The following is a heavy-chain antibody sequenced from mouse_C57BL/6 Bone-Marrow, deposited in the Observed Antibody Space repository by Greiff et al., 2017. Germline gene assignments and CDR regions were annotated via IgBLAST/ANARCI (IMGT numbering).Heavy chain of an antibody. J-gene: IGHJ4*01. Sequence: VQLQQSGPVLVKPGASVKMSCKASGYTFTDYYMNWVKQSHGKSLEWIGVINPYNGGTSYNQKFKGKATLTADKSSSTAYMALNSLTSEDSAVYYCARDGSSPYYYAMDYWGQGTSVTVSS. D-gene: IGHD1-1*01. CDR3: ARDGSSPYYYAMDY. V-gene: IGHV1-19*01. CDR2: INPYNGGT. CDR1: GYTFTDYY.